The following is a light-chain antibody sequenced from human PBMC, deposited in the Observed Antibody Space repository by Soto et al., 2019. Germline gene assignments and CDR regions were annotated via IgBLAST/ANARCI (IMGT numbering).Light chain of an antibody. V-gene: IGKV1-5*01. CDR3: QQHHNFPRT. CDR1: QSVSGR. Sequence: IRLTQSTSNLSPAVGDTGSPSCLASQSVSGRLDWYQQKPGEAPKLLIYDASALPRGVPSRFSGSRSGTEFTLTFSSLQPDDFATYYCQQHHNFPRTFGQGTKVDIK. J-gene: IGKJ1*01. CDR2: DAS.